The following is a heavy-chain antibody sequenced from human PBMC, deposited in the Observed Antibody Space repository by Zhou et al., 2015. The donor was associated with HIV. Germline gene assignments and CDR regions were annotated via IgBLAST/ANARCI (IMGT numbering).Heavy chain of an antibody. CDR2: IIPLFNTP. D-gene: IGHD3-3*01. J-gene: IGHJ6*02. V-gene: IGHV1-69*01. CDR3: ARDRETRTTYGVVVMEGMDA. Sequence: QVRLLQSGAEVKKPDSSVRVSCKGSGGPFSSYSISWVRQAPGQGLEWMGRIIPLFNTPDYAQKFQGRVTITADESTNTVYMELTRLTADDTAVYYCARDRETRTTYGVVVMEGMDAWGQGTMVIVS. CDR1: GGPFSSYS.